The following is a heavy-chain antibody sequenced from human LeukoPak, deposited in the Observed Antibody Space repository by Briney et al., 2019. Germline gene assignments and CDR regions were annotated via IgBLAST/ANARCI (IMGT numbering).Heavy chain of an antibody. CDR3: ARDPGYSSSWFDY. Sequence: GGSLRLSCAASGFTFSSYAMSWVRQAPGKGLEWVSAISGSGGSTYYADSVKGRFTISRDNSKNTLYLQMNSLRAEDTAVYYCARDPGYSSSWFDYWGQGTLVTVSS. J-gene: IGHJ4*02. CDR1: GFTFSSYA. D-gene: IGHD6-13*01. V-gene: IGHV3-23*01. CDR2: ISGSGGST.